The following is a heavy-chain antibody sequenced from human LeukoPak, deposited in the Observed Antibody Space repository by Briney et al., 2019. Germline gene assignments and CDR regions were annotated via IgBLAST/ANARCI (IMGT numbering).Heavy chain of an antibody. CDR3: ARVYSIRSFDY. J-gene: IGHJ4*02. V-gene: IGHV1-2*02. CDR2: INPNSGDT. D-gene: IGHD2-15*01. Sequence: ASVKVSCQASGYTFTGYYMHWVRQAPGQGLEWMGWINPNSGDTNYAQKFQGRVTMTRDTSITTAYMELSRLTSDDTAVYYCARVYSIRSFDYWGQGTLVTVSP. CDR1: GYTFTGYY.